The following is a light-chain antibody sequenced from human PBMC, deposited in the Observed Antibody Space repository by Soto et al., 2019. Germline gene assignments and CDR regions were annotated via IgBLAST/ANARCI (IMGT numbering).Light chain of an antibody. CDR1: SIDVGAYNY. J-gene: IGLJ2*01. V-gene: IGLV2-14*01. CDR3: SSYTSSSTVV. Sequence: QSVLTQPASVSGSPGQLITISCTGTSIDVGAYNYVSWYQQHPGKAPKLMIYDVSNRPSGVSNRFSGSKSGNTASLTISGLQAEDEADYYCSSYTSSSTVVFGGGTKVTVL. CDR2: DVS.